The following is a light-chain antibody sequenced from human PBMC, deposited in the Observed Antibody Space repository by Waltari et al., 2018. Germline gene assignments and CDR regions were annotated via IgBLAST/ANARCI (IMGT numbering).Light chain of an antibody. J-gene: IGKJ5*01. CDR3: QQYNRWPPIT. V-gene: IGKV3-15*01. CDR2: DAS. Sequence: EIVITQSPATLSVSPGETAPLPCRASQSVSSNVAWYQKKPGQAPRLLIYDASTRATSIPARFRGSGSGTEFTLTISSLQSEDFAVYYCQQYNRWPPITFGQGTRLEIK. CDR1: QSVSSN.